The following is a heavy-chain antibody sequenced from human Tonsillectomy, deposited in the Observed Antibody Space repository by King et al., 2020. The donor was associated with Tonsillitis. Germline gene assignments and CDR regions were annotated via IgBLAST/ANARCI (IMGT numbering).Heavy chain of an antibody. Sequence: VQLVESGGGLVQPGGSLRLSCAASGFTFSSYDMHWVRQATGKGLEWVSAIGTAGDTYYPGSVKGRFTISRENAKNSLYLQMNSLRAGDRAVYYCARVGYSGGYYDYWGQGTLVTVSS. CDR1: GFTFSSYD. CDR2: IGTAGDT. V-gene: IGHV3-13*01. CDR3: ARVGYSGGYYDY. J-gene: IGHJ4*02. D-gene: IGHD5-12*01.